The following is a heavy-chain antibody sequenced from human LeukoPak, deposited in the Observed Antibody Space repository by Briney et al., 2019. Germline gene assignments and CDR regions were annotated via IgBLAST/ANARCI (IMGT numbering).Heavy chain of an antibody. J-gene: IGHJ4*02. CDR3: ATRKLGNDY. Sequence: SETLSLTCSVSGYSIKSGYYWSWIRQSPGKGLEWIGYIYYTETSYNPSLKSRVTISADTSKNQFSLKLYSVTAADTAVYYCATRKLGNDYWGQGTLVTVSS. CDR2: IYYTET. D-gene: IGHD7-27*01. CDR1: GYSIKSGYY. V-gene: IGHV4-59*01.